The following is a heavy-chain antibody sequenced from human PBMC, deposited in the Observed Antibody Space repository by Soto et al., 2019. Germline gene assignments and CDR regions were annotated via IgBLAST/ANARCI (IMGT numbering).Heavy chain of an antibody. V-gene: IGHV1-2*04. Sequence: ASVKVSCKASGYTFTGYYMHWVRQAPGQGIEWMGWINPNSGGTNYAQKFQGWVTMTRDTSISTAYMELSRLRSDDTAVYYCARGDSSSLDYGMDVWGQGTTVTVSS. CDR3: ARGDSSSLDYGMDV. D-gene: IGHD6-13*01. CDR1: GYTFTGYY. J-gene: IGHJ6*02. CDR2: INPNSGGT.